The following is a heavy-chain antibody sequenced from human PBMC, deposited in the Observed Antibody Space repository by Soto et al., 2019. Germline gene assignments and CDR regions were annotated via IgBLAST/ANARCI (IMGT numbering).Heavy chain of an antibody. CDR3: ARDGREYCSSTSCFLDS. V-gene: IGHV3-11*01. J-gene: IGHJ4*02. CDR1: GFTFSDYY. CDR2: ISSSGSTI. D-gene: IGHD2-2*01. Sequence: GGSLRLSCAASGFTFSDYYMSWIRQAPGKGLEWVSYISSSGSTIYYADSVKGRFTISRDNAENSLYLQMNSLRAEDTAVYYCARDGREYCSSTSCFLDSWGQGTLVTVSS.